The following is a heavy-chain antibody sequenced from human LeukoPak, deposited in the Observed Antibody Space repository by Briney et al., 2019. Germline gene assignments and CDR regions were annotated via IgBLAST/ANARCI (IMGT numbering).Heavy chain of an antibody. V-gene: IGHV4-34*01. D-gene: IGHD3-3*01. Sequence: SETLSLTCTVSGGSISSYYWSWIRQPPGKGLEWIGEINHSGSTNYNPSLKSRVTISVDTSKNQFSLKLSSVTAADTAVYYCARVLYYDFWSGSYPGYYFDYWGQGTLVTVSS. CDR2: INHSGST. CDR3: ARVLYYDFWSGSYPGYYFDY. J-gene: IGHJ4*02. CDR1: GGSISSYY.